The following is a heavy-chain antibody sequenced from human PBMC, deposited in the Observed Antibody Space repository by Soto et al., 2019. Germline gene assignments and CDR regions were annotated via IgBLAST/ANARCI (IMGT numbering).Heavy chain of an antibody. D-gene: IGHD3-22*01. J-gene: IGHJ3*02. Sequence: GGSLRLSCAASGFTFSNAWMNWVRQAPGKGLEWVGRIKSKTDGGTTDYAAPVKGRFTISRDDSKNTLYLQMNSLKTEDTAVYYCTTALPDYYDSSGYYYYDAFDIWGQGTMVTVSS. CDR1: GFTFSNAW. CDR2: IKSKTDGGTT. V-gene: IGHV3-15*07. CDR3: TTALPDYYDSSGYYYYDAFDI.